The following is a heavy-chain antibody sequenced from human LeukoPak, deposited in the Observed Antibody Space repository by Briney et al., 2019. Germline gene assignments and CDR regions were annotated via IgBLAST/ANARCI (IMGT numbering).Heavy chain of an antibody. CDR3: ARTSWTHVVPINWFDP. V-gene: IGHV1-69*04. D-gene: IGHD3/OR15-3a*01. J-gene: IGHJ5*02. CDR2: IIPILGIA. CDR1: GFTFSSYA. Sequence: GGSLRLSCAASGFTFSSYAIGWVRQAPGQGLEWMGRIIPILGIANYAQKFQGRVTITADKSTSTAYMELSSLRSEDTAVYYCARTSWTHVVPINWFDPWGQGTLVTVSS.